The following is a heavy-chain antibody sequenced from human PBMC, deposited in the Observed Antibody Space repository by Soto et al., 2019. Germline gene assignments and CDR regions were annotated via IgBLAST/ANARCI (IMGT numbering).Heavy chain of an antibody. CDR1: GYTFINYG. D-gene: IGHD1-26*01. V-gene: IGHV1-18*01. CDR2: LSAYNGDT. J-gene: IGHJ3*01. CDR3: ARWSAIVGGAEALDV. Sequence: QVQLAQSGAEVKKPGASVRVSCETSGYTFINYGITWVRQAPGQGLEWMGWLSAYNGDTSSSEKLQDRFTMTTDTSTNTVYMDLRSLTSDDTAVYYCARWSAIVGGAEALDVWGQGTMVIVSS.